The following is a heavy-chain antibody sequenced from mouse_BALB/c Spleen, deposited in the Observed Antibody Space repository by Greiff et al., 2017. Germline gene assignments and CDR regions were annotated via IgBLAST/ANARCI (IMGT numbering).Heavy chain of an antibody. D-gene: IGHD2-4*01. CDR3: ARGDYRPWFAY. CDR1: GFNIKDYY. CDR2: IDPENGNT. V-gene: IGHV14-1*02. Sequence: VQLKESGAELVRPGALVKLSCKASGFNIKDYYMHWVKQRPEQGLEWIGWIDPENGNTIYDPKFQGKASITADTSSNTAYLQLSSLTSEDTAVYYCARGDYRPWFAYWGQGTLVTVSA. J-gene: IGHJ3*01.